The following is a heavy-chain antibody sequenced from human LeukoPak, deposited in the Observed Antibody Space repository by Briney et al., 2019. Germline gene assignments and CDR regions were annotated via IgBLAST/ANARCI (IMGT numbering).Heavy chain of an antibody. CDR3: AREGDYCTNGVCHFDY. Sequence: PSETLSLTCAVYGGSFSGYYWSWIRQPPGKGLEWIGEINRSGSTNYNPSLKSRVTISVDTSKNQFSLKLSSVTAADTAVYYCAREGDYCTNGVCHFDYWGQGTLVTVSS. CDR2: INRSGST. CDR1: GGSFSGYY. D-gene: IGHD2-8*01. J-gene: IGHJ4*02. V-gene: IGHV4-34*01.